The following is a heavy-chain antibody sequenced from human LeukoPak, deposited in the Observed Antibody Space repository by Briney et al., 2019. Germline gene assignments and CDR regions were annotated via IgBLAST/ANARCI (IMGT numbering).Heavy chain of an antibody. CDR3: ARGGGYSYGCFDY. CDR2: INSDGSST. D-gene: IGHD5-18*01. V-gene: IGHV3-74*01. Sequence: GGSLRLSCAASGFTFSSYWMHWVRQAPGKGLVWVSRINSDGSSTRYADSVKGRFTISRDNAKNTLYLQMNSLRAEDTAVYYCARGGGYSYGCFDYWGQGTLVTVSS. J-gene: IGHJ4*02. CDR1: GFTFSSYW.